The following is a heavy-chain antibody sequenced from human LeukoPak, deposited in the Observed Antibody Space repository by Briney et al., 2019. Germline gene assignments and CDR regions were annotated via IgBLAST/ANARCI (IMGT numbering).Heavy chain of an antibody. Sequence: PERSLTLSCTASGFTISNYRMNWVRQAPGKGLEWVSSISSSSTYIYYADSVKGRFTISRDNAKNSLCLQMDSLRAEDTAVYYCARDFRDEGYSYVDGMDVWGQGTTVTVSS. V-gene: IGHV3-21*01. CDR2: ISSSSTYI. J-gene: IGHJ6*02. CDR3: ARDFRDEGYSYVDGMDV. CDR1: GFTISNYR. D-gene: IGHD5-18*01.